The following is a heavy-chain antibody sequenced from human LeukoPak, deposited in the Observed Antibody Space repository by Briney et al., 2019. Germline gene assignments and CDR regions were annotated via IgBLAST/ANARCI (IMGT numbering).Heavy chain of an antibody. CDR3: ARVYSSSWYSGPYWYFDL. V-gene: IGHV3-23*01. CDR2: ISGSGGST. J-gene: IGHJ2*01. Sequence: GGSLRLSCAASGFTFSSYAMSWVRQAPGKGLEWVSAISGSGGSTYYADSVKGRFTISRDNSKNTLYLQMNSLRAEDTAVYYCARVYSSSWYSGPYWYFDLWGRGTLVTVSS. D-gene: IGHD6-13*01. CDR1: GFTFSSYA.